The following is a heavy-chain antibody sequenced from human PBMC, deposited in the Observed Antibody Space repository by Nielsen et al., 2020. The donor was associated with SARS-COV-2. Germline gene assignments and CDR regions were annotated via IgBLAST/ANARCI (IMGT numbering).Heavy chain of an antibody. V-gene: IGHV3-9*01. CDR1: GFTLDDYA. CDR3: AKDRAGFIDAAGDY. Sequence: SPKTSCAASGFTLDDYAMHWGRQAPGKGLEWVSGISWNSGSIGYADSVKGRFTISRDNAKNSLYLQMNSLRAEDTALYCCAKDRAGFIDAAGDYWGQGTLVTVSS. CDR2: ISWNSGSI. D-gene: IGHD6-13*01. J-gene: IGHJ4*02.